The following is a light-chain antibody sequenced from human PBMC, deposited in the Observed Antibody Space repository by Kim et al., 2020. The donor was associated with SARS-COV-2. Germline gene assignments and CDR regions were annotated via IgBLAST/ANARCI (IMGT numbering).Light chain of an antibody. J-gene: IGLJ3*02. CDR3: AAWDDSPNAWV. CDR1: NSNIGGNP. CDR2: SNS. Sequence: GQMVTISCSGSNSNIGGNPVNWYQRLPGTAPKLLVYSNSQRPSGVPDRFSASKSGTSASLAISGLQSEDEGDYFCAAWDDSPNAWVFGGGTQLTVL. V-gene: IGLV1-44*01.